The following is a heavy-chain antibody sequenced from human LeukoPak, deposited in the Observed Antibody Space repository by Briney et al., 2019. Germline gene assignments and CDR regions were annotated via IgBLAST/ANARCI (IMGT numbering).Heavy chain of an antibody. Sequence: PGGSLRLSCAASGFTFSSYWMHWVRQAPGKGLLWVSRIDIDGRSTIYADSVKGRFTISRDNSKSTLYLQMDSLRAEDTALYYCAKTSTAMVSPFDYWGQGTLVTVSS. D-gene: IGHD5-18*01. CDR2: IDIDGRST. V-gene: IGHV3-74*01. CDR1: GFTFSSYW. J-gene: IGHJ4*02. CDR3: AKTSTAMVSPFDY.